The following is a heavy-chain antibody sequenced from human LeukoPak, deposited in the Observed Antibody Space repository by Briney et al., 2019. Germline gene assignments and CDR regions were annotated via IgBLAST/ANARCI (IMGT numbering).Heavy chain of an antibody. V-gene: IGHV1-69*13. J-gene: IGHJ4*02. CDR2: IIPIFGTA. D-gene: IGHD5-12*01. CDR1: GGTFSSYA. CDR3: ARGEIYSGYVY. Sequence: ASVKVSCKASGGTFSSYAISWVRQAPGQGLEWMGWIIPIFGTANYAQKFQGRVTMTADESTSTAYMELSSLRSDDTAVYYCARGEIYSGYVYWGQGTLVTVSS.